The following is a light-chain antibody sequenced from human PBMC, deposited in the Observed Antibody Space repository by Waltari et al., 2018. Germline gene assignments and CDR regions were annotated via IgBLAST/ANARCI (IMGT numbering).Light chain of an antibody. V-gene: IGKV4-1*01. CDR3: QQYYTIPVT. CDR1: QSVLYSPNNKNY. Sequence: DIEMTQSPDSLAVSLGERATLNCKSRQSVLYSPNNKNYLAWYQQKPGQPPKMLIYWASTRESGVPDRFSGSGSGTDFTLTISSLQAEDVAVYYCQQYYTIPVTFGQGTKVEIK. CDR2: WAS. J-gene: IGKJ1*01.